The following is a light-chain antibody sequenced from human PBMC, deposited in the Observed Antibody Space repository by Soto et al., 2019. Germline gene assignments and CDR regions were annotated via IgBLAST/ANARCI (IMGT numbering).Light chain of an antibody. CDR2: GAS. Sequence: EIVMTQSPATLSVSPGERATLSCRASQSVSSNLAWYQQKPGQAPRLLIYGASTRATGIPARFSGSGSVTGFTLSGKGLLSDDCAVYYCQQYNNWPPYTFGAGNKLEIK. CDR3: QQYNNWPPYT. J-gene: IGKJ2*01. CDR1: QSVSSN. V-gene: IGKV3-15*01.